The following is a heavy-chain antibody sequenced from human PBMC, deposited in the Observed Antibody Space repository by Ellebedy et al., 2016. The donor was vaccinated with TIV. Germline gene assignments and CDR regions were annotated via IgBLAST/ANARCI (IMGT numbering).Heavy chain of an antibody. Sequence: GGSLRLSXVASGFTFTSYWMSWVRQAPGKGLEWVATINEDGGQKYYVDSVRRRFTISKDNAKNSLYLQMHRLRFEDTAVYYCSRGWSTRPDYWGQGTLVTVSS. CDR1: GFTFTSYW. J-gene: IGHJ4*02. CDR3: SRGWSTRPDY. D-gene: IGHD2-15*01. V-gene: IGHV3-7*01. CDR2: INEDGGQK.